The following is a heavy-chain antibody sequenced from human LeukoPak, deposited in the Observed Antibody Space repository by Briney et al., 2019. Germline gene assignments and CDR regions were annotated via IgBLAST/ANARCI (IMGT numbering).Heavy chain of an antibody. J-gene: IGHJ4*02. V-gene: IGHV3-74*01. CDR1: GFTFSSYW. CDR2: INSDGSST. Sequence: PGGSLRLSCAASGFTFSSYWMHWVRQAPGKGLVWVSRINSDGSSTSYADSVKGRFTISRDNAKNTLYLQMNSLRAEDTAVYYCARYSSSWYWVFDYWGQGTLVTVSS. D-gene: IGHD6-13*01. CDR3: ARYSSSWYWVFDY.